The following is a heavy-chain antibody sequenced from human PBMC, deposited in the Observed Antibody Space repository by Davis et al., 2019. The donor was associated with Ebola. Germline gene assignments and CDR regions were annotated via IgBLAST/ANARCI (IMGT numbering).Heavy chain of an antibody. CDR2: ISSSRSTI. CDR3: ARAPPGSRFRLDH. J-gene: IGHJ4*02. D-gene: IGHD1-1*01. V-gene: IGHV3-48*01. Sequence: GGSLRLSCEASGIAFSDYGMNWVRQAPGKGLEWVSYISSSRSTIHYADSVKGRFTISRDNAKNSLYLQMNSLRAEDTAVYYCARAPPGSRFRLDHWGQGTLVTVSS. CDR1: GIAFSDYG.